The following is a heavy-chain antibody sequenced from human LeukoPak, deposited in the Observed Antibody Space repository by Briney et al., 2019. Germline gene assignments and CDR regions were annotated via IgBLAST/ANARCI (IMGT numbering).Heavy chain of an antibody. CDR3: AKDVRGYNRPFDY. Sequence: GGSLRLSCAASGFSFSTCAMNWVRQAPGKGLEWVSAISGSGSNTYYADSVKGRFTISRDNSENTLYLQMNSLRAEDTALYYCAKDVRGYNRPFDYWDQGTLVTVSS. V-gene: IGHV3-23*01. D-gene: IGHD3-10*02. CDR1: GFSFSTCA. J-gene: IGHJ4*02. CDR2: ISGSGSNT.